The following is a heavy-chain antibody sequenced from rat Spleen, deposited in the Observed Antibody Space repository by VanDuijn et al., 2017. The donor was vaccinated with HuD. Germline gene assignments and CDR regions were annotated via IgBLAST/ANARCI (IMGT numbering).Heavy chain of an antibody. CDR1: GFTFSKYG. D-gene: IGHD1-2*01. CDR2: ISYDGGST. J-gene: IGHJ1*01. V-gene: IGHV5-19*01. CDR3: AKDMSRTIAARSYWYFDF. Sequence: EVQLVESGGGLVQPGRSLKLSCAASGFTFSKYGMQWIRQTPTKGLEWVASISYDGGSTYYRDSVKGRFTISRDNSKSTLYLQMESLRSEDTATYYCAKDMSRTIAARSYWYFDFWGPGTMVTVSS.